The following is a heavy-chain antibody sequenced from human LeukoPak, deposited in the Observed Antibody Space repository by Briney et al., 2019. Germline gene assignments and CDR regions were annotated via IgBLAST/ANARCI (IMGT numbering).Heavy chain of an antibody. CDR1: GYTFTGYY. CDR2: INPNSGGT. J-gene: IGHJ3*02. V-gene: IGHV1-2*02. CDR3: ARVDYVWGSYRPRPTLAAFDI. D-gene: IGHD3-16*02. Sequence: GASVKVSCKASGYTFTGYYMHWVRQAPGQGLEWMGWINPNSGGTNYAQKFQGRVTMTRDTSISTAYMELSRLRSDDTAVYYCARVDYVWGSYRPRPTLAAFDIWGQGTMVTVSS.